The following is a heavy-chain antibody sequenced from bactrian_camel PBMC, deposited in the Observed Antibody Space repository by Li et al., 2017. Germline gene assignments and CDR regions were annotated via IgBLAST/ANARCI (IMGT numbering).Heavy chain of an antibody. Sequence: HVQLVESGGGSAHTGGSLRLSCAAFGLTFEGGHKGWYRQAPGKEREGAAVIHSDGTTKYTDSVKGRFTVSLDNAKNTLYLQMDNLKPEDMAVYYCAANGDTWYFPYNYWGQGTQVTVS. D-gene: IGHD2*01. CDR3: AANGDTWYFPYNY. V-gene: IGHV3S55*01. CDR2: IHSDGTT. J-gene: IGHJ4*01. CDR1: GLTFEGGH.